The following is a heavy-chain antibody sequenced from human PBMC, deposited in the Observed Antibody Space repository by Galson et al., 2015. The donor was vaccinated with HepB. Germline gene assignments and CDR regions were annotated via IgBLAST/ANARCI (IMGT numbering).Heavy chain of an antibody. J-gene: IGHJ4*02. D-gene: IGHD3-22*01. CDR1: GYTFTGYS. V-gene: IGHV1-2*02. CDR2: INPNSGGT. Sequence: SVKVSCKASGYTFTGYSMHWVRQAPGQGLEWMGWINPNSGGTKYAQKFQGRVTMTRDTSISTAYMELNRLTSDDTAVYYCARTYYYDTGGYPQDYWGQGTLVTVSS. CDR3: ARTYYYDTGGYPQDY.